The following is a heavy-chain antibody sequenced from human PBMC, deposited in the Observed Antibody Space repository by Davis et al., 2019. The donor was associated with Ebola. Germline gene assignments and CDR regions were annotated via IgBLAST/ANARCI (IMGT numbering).Heavy chain of an antibody. CDR1: LFTFSSYA. CDR3: ARVASYSSGWQPSNY. D-gene: IGHD6-19*01. CDR2: ISYYGSNK. Sequence: SCAASLFTFSSYAMHWLRQVLCKGLEGVAVISYYGSNKYYADSVKGRFTISRDNSKNTLYLQMNSLRAEDTAVYYCARVASYSSGWQPSNYWGQGTLVTVAS. J-gene: IGHJ4*02. V-gene: IGHV3-30-3*01.